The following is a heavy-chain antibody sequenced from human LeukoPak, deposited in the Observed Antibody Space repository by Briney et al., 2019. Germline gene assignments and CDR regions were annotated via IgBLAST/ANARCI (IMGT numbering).Heavy chain of an antibody. D-gene: IGHD6-13*01. Sequence: GRSLRLSCAASGFTFSSYAMHWVRQGPGKGLEWVAVISYDGSNKHYADSVKGRFTISRDNSKNTLYLQMNSLRAEDTAVYYCARPIGYSSSWPPHDPWGQGTLVTVSS. J-gene: IGHJ5*02. CDR1: GFTFSSYA. CDR2: ISYDGSNK. CDR3: ARPIGYSSSWPPHDP. V-gene: IGHV3-30*04.